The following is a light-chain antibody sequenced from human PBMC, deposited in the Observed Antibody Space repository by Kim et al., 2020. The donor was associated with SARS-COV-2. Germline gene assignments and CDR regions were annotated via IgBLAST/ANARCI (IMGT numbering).Light chain of an antibody. CDR2: SSS. J-gene: IGLJ3*02. CDR3: QAYDSSLSGSWV. V-gene: IGLV1-40*01. CDR1: STSIGAGYD. Sequence: LTISRSGSSTSIGAGYDVHGYQQLPGAAPNLLIFSSSNRPAGVPDRFSGSKSGTSASLAITGLQAEDDADDYYQAYDSSLSGSWVFGGGTKLTVL.